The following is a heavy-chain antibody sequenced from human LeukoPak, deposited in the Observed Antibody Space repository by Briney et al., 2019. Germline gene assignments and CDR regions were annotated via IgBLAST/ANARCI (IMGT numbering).Heavy chain of an antibody. V-gene: IGHV4-59*01. J-gene: IGHJ4*02. CDR1: GGSISSYY. Sequence: SETLSLTCTVSGGSISSYYWSWIRQPPGKGLEWIGYIYYSGSTNYNPSLKSRVTISVDTSKNQFSLKLSSVTAADTAVYYCAREGPSAWSVYFDYWGQGTLVTVSS. CDR3: AREGPSAWSVYFDY. D-gene: IGHD6-19*01. CDR2: IYYSGST.